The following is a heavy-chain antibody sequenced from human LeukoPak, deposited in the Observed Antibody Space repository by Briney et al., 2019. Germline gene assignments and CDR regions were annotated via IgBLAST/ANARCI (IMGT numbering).Heavy chain of an antibody. CDR3: ARTLWFGELLAYPFDF. J-gene: IGHJ4*02. CDR2: IYPGDSDT. V-gene: IGHV5-51*01. Sequence: GESLKISCKGSGYSFTTYWIGWVRQMSGKGLEWMGIIYPGDSDTRYSPSFQGQVTISADKSISTAYLQWSSLKASDTAMYFCARTLWFGELLAYPFDFWGQGTLVTVSS. CDR1: GYSFTTYW. D-gene: IGHD3-10*01.